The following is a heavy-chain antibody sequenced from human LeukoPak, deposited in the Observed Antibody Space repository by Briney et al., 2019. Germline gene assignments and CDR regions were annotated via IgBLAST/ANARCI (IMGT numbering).Heavy chain of an antibody. D-gene: IGHD1-26*01. CDR3: AKKERSGSYYDY. CDR2: ISGSGGST. Sequence: GGSLRLSCAASGFTFSSYAMSWVRQAPGKGLEWVSAISGSGGSTYYADSVKGRFTISRDNSKNTLYLKMNSLRAEDTAVYYCAKKERSGSYYDYWGQGTLVTVSS. V-gene: IGHV3-23*01. J-gene: IGHJ4*02. CDR1: GFTFSSYA.